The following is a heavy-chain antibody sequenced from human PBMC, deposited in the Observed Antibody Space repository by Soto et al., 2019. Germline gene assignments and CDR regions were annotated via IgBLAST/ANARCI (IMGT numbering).Heavy chain of an antibody. J-gene: IGHJ4*01. CDR1: GGTFSSYT. D-gene: IGHD3-22*01. V-gene: IGHV1-69*02. CDR2: IIPNLGIA. Sequence: QVQLVQSGAEVKKPGSSVKVYCKASGGTFSSYTISWVRQAPGQGLEWMGRIIPNLGIANYAQKFQGRVTITSEKSTRTAYVDLSSIRFEDTDVYYCARNPPYYSHSSCYAFDYCGYGTLVTVSS. CDR3: ARNPPYYSHSSCYAFDY.